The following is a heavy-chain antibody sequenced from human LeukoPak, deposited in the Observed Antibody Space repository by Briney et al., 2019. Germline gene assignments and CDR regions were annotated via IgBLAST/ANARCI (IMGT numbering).Heavy chain of an antibody. Sequence: NPGGSLRLSCAASGFTFSDYYMSWIRQAPGKGLEWVSYISSSGSTIYYADSVKGRFTISRDNAKNSLYLQMNSLRAEDTAVYYCARDLYSDFWSGYSCFDYWGQGTLVTVSS. V-gene: IGHV3-11*01. D-gene: IGHD3-3*01. CDR3: ARDLYSDFWSGYSCFDY. CDR2: ISSSGSTI. CDR1: GFTFSDYY. J-gene: IGHJ4*02.